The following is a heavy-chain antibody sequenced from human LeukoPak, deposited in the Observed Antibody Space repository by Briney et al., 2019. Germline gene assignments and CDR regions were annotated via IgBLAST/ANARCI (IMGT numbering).Heavy chain of an antibody. CDR2: IIPILGIA. Sequence: SVKVSCKASGGTFSSYAISWVRQAPGRGLEWMGRIIPILGIANYAQKFQGRVTITADRSTSTAYMELSSLRSEDTAVYYCAARSSDFDYWGQGTLVTVSS. D-gene: IGHD6-6*01. CDR3: AARSSDFDY. CDR1: GGTFSSYA. J-gene: IGHJ4*02. V-gene: IGHV1-69*04.